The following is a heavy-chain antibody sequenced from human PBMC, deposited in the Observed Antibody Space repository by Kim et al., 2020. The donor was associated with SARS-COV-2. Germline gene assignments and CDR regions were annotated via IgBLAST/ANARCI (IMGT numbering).Heavy chain of an antibody. J-gene: IGHJ4*02. Sequence: SYSPSFQGQVNISADKSINTAYLQWRSLKASDTAIYYCARAAARLVGFDYWGQGTLVTVSS. D-gene: IGHD6-6*01. V-gene: IGHV5-51*01. CDR3: ARAAARLVGFDY.